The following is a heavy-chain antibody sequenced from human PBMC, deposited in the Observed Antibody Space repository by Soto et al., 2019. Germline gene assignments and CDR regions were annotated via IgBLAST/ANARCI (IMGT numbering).Heavy chain of an antibody. CDR3: TTEVPSGSSSFDY. CDR2: IKSKTDGGTT. V-gene: IGHV3-15*01. D-gene: IGHD6-6*01. Sequence: WGSLRLSCAASGFTFSNAWMSWVRQAPGKGLEWVGRIKSKTDGGTTDYAAPVKGRFTISRDDSKNTLYLQMNSLKTEDTAVYYCTTEVPSGSSSFDYWGQGTLVTVSS. CDR1: GFTFSNAW. J-gene: IGHJ4*02.